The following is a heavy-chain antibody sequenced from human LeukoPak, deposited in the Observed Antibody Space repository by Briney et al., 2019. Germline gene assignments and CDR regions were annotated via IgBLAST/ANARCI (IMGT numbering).Heavy chain of an antibody. CDR3: ARGVYDSSGYYHY. D-gene: IGHD3-22*01. CDR1: GFTFSNYE. J-gene: IGHJ4*02. V-gene: IGHV3-48*03. Sequence: GGSLRLSCAASGFTFSNYEMNWVRQAPGKGLEWVSYISSSGNTIYHADSVKGRFTISGDNAKNSLYLQMNSLRAEDTAVYYCARGVYDSSGYYHYWGQGTLVTVSS. CDR2: ISSSGNTI.